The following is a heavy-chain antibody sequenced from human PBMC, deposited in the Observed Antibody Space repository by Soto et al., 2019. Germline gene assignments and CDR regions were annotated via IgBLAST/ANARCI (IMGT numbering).Heavy chain of an antibody. V-gene: IGHV3-30*18. CDR1: GFTFSSYG. D-gene: IGHD2-15*01. J-gene: IGHJ4*02. Sequence: QVQLVESGGGVVQPGRSLRLSCAASGFTFSSYGMHWVRQAPGKGLEWVAVISYDGSNKYYADSVKGRFTISRDNSKNTLYLQMNSLRAEDTAVYYCAKDRARYCGGGSCYSIFDCWGQGTLVTVSS. CDR2: ISYDGSNK. CDR3: AKDRARYCGGGSCYSIFDC.